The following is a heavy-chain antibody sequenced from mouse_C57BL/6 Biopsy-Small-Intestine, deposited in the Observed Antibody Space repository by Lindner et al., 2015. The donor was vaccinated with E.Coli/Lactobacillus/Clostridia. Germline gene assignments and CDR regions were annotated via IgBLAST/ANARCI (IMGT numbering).Heavy chain of an antibody. D-gene: IGHD2-5*01. Sequence: VQLQESGAELVKPGASVKMSCKASGYTFTTYPIEWMKQNHGKSLEWIGNFHPYNDDTNYNEKFKDRATLTVEKSSSTVYLELSRLTSDDSAVYYCARGSNYGDYFDYWGQGTTLTVSS. CDR2: FHPYNDDT. CDR1: GYTFTTYP. V-gene: IGHV1-47*01. CDR3: ARGSNYGDYFDY. J-gene: IGHJ2*01.